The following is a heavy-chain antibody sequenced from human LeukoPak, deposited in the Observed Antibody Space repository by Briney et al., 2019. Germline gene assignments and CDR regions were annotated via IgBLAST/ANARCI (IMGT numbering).Heavy chain of an antibody. CDR3: AREVAAAAGFDY. D-gene: IGHD6-13*01. J-gene: IGHJ4*02. V-gene: IGHV1-2*02. CDR1: GYTFTSYY. Sequence: GASVKVSCKASGYTFTSYYMHWVRQAPGQGLEWMGWINPNSGGTNYAQKFQGRVTMTRDTSISTAYMELSRLRSDDTAVYYCAREVAAAAGFDYWGQGTLVTVSS. CDR2: INPNSGGT.